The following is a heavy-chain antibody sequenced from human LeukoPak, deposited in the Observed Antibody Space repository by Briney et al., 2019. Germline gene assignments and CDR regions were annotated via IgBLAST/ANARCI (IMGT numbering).Heavy chain of an antibody. Sequence: PSETLSLTCTVSGGSISSYYWSWIRQPPGKGLEWIGYIYCSGSTNYNPSLKSRVTISVDTSKNQFSLKLSSVTAADTAVYYCASLYYYGSGSFLDYWGQGTLVTVSS. CDR3: ASLYYYGSGSFLDY. CDR1: GGSISSYY. J-gene: IGHJ4*02. D-gene: IGHD3-10*01. CDR2: IYCSGST. V-gene: IGHV4-59*01.